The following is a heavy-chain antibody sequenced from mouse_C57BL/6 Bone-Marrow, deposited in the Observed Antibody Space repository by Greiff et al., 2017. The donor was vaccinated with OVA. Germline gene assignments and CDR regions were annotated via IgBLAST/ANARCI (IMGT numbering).Heavy chain of an antibody. Sequence: EVMLVESGPELVKPGDSVKISCKASGYSFTGYFMNWVMQSHGKSLEWIGRINPYNGDTFYNQKFKGKATLTVDKSSSTAHMELRSLTSEDSAVYYCARFYSNPYYFDYWGQGTTLTVSS. J-gene: IGHJ2*01. D-gene: IGHD2-5*01. CDR3: ARFYSNPYYFDY. CDR2: INPYNGDT. CDR1: GYSFTGYF. V-gene: IGHV1-20*01.